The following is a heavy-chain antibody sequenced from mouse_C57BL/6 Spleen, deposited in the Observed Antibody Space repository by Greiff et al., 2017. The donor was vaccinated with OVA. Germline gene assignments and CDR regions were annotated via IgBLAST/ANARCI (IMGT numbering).Heavy chain of an antibody. CDR3: ARLMIKYYFDY. CDR1: GYSITSGYY. V-gene: IGHV3-6*01. D-gene: IGHD2-4*01. CDR2: ISYDGSN. J-gene: IGHJ2*01. Sequence: EVQLQQSGPGLVKPSQSLSLTCSVTGYSITSGYYWNWIRQFPGNQLEWMGYISYDGSNNYNPSLKNRISITRDTSKNQFFLKLNSVTTEDTATYYCARLMIKYYFDYWGQGTTLTVSS.